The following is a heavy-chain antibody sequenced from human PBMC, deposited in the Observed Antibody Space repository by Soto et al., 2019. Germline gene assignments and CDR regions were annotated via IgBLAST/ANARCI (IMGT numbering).Heavy chain of an antibody. CDR1: GFTFSTHS. Sequence: EVQLVESGGGLVQPGGSLRLSCAASGFTFSTHSMNWVRQAPGKGLEWISYITSSGVTMYADSVKGRFTISRDNAKNSLYLQMNSLRAEDTAVYFFVGEVGFQLIYWGQGTLVAVSS. D-gene: IGHD2-2*01. CDR3: VGEVGFQLIY. V-gene: IGHV3-48*01. CDR2: ITSSGVTM. J-gene: IGHJ4*02.